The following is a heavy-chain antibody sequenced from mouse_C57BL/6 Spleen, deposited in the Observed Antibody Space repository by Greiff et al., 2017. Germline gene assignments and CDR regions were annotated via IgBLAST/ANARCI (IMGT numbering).Heavy chain of an antibody. V-gene: IGHV1-55*01. CDR2: IYPGSGST. CDR1: GYTFTSYW. J-gene: IGHJ2*01. CDR3: ARGGLSNYDY. Sequence: QVHVKQSGAELVKPGASVKMSCKASGYTFTSYWITWVKQRPGQGLEWIGDIYPGSGSTNYNEKFKSKATLTVDTSSSTAYMQLSSLTSEDSAVYYCARGGLSNYDYWGQGTTLTVSS. D-gene: IGHD2-5*01.